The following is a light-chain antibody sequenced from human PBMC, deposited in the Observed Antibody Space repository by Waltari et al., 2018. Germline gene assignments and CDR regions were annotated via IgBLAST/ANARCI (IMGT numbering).Light chain of an antibody. V-gene: IGKV3-15*01. CDR3: QQYNNRPYT. J-gene: IGKJ2*01. CDR1: QTLTSN. CDR2: GAS. Sequence: EIVMTQSPATLSVSPGERATLSCRASQTLTSNLAWYQQKPGQAPRLLFYGASTRDTGIPARFSGSGSGTQFTLTISSLQSEDFVVYYCQQYNNRPYTFGQGTKLEIK.